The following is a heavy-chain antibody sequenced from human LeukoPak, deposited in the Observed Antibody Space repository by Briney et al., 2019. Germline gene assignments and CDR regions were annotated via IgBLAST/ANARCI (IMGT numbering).Heavy chain of an antibody. CDR2: IYYSGST. CDR3: ARNKGSSWIDY. D-gene: IGHD6-13*01. CDR1: GYSISSSNW. V-gene: IGHV4-28*01. J-gene: IGHJ4*02. Sequence: SDTLSLTCAVSGYSISSSNWWGWIRQPPGKGLEWIGYIYYSGSTYYNPSLKSRVTMSVDTSKNQFSLKLSSVTAVDTAVYYCARNKGSSWIDYWGRGTLVTVSS.